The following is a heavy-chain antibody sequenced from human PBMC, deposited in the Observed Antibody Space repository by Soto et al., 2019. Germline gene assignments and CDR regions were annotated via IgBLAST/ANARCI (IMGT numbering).Heavy chain of an antibody. Sequence: SETLSLTCTVSGGSISNYFWTWIRQPPGKGLEWIGYGYDSGSTKYSGSTKYNPSLKGRVTISVDTSQSQFSLSLSSVTAADTAVYYCARTGCSGGSCPFDFWGQGTLVTVSS. CDR3: ARTGCSGGSCPFDF. V-gene: IGHV4-59*01. CDR2: GYDSGSTKYSGST. CDR1: GGSISNYF. D-gene: IGHD2-15*01. J-gene: IGHJ4*02.